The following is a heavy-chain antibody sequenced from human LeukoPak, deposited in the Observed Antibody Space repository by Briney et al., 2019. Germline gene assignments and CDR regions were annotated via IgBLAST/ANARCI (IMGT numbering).Heavy chain of an antibody. CDR1: GYSISSGYY. D-gene: IGHD3-22*01. V-gene: IGHV4-38-2*02. CDR2: IYHSGST. CDR3: ARGDYNDSSGYPPLFDY. J-gene: IGHJ4*02. Sequence: SETLSLTCTVSGYSISSGYYWSWIRQPPGKGLEWIGYIYHSGSTYYNPSLKSRVTISVDRSKNQFSLKLSSVTAADTAVYYCARGDYNDSSGYPPLFDYWGQGTLVTVSS.